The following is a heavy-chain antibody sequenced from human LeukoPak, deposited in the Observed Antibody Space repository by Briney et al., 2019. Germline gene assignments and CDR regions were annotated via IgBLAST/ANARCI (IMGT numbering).Heavy chain of an antibody. J-gene: IGHJ4*02. D-gene: IGHD1-26*01. CDR2: ISISGSTI. CDR3: ARGKSYYVY. Sequence: GGSLRLSCAASGFTFSDCYMSGLRQAPGKGVEGVSYISISGSTIYYADSVKGRSTISRDNAKNSLYLQMNSPRAEDTAVYYCARGKSYYVYWGQGTLVTVSS. V-gene: IGHV3-11*01. CDR1: GFTFSDCY.